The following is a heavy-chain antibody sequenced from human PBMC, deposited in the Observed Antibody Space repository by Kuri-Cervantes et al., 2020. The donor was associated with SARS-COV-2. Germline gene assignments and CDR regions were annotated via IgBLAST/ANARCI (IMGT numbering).Heavy chain of an antibody. Sequence: ASVKVSCKGYGYTVSSYGIAWVRQAPGQGLEWMAWIRVSNGNTNSAQKFRARVAMTTDTSTNTVFMELRSLRSDDTAVYYCARSYYGRYSDGFDIWGQGTLVTVSS. CDR2: IRVSNGNT. CDR1: GYTVSSYG. D-gene: IGHD1-26*01. J-gene: IGHJ3*02. CDR3: ARSYYGRYSDGFDI. V-gene: IGHV1-18*04.